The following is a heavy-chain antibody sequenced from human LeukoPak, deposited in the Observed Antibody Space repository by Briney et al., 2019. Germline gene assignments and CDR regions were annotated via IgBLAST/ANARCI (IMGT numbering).Heavy chain of an antibody. CDR2: IYHSGST. V-gene: IGHV4-59*04. CDR3: ARKWPITMVRGVTTRGLFDP. Sequence: SETLSLTCTVSGGSISSYYWSWIRQPPGKGLEWIGSIYHSGSTYYNPSLKSRVTISVDTSKNQFSLKLSSVTAADTAVYYCARKWPITMVRGVTTRGLFDPWGQGTLVTVSS. D-gene: IGHD3-10*01. J-gene: IGHJ5*02. CDR1: GGSISSYY.